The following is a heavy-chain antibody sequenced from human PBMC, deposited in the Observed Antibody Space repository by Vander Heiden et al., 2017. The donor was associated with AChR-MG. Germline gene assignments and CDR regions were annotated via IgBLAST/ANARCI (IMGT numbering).Heavy chain of an antibody. CDR3: ARDFHGGDQRRGHFDY. V-gene: IGHV4-31*03. CDR2: IYYSGST. D-gene: IGHD2-21*02. CDR1: GGSISSGGYY. Sequence: QVQLQESGPGLVKPSQTLSLTCTVSGGSISSGGYYWSWIRQHPGKGLEWIGYIYYSGSTYYNPSLKSRVTISVDTSKNQCSLKLSSVTAADTAVYYCARDFHGGDQRRGHFDYWGQGTLVTVSS. J-gene: IGHJ4*02.